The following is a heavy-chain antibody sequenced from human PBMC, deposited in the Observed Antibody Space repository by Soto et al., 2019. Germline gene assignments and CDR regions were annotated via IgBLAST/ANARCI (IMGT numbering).Heavy chain of an antibody. CDR3: AKKSTDSSGYSDY. J-gene: IGHJ4*02. V-gene: IGHV3-23*01. CDR2: ISGSGGSS. Sequence: GGSLRLSCATSGFTVSNYAMSWVRQAPGKGLEWVSGISGSGGSSYYADSVKGRFTISRDNSKNTLNLQMDSLRAEDTAVYYCAKKSTDSSGYSDYWGQGTVVTVAS. D-gene: IGHD2-2*01. CDR1: GFTVSNYA.